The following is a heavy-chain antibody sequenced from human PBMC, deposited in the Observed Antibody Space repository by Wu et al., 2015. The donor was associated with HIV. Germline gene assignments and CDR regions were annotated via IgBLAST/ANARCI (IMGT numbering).Heavy chain of an antibody. CDR2: IIPIFGTT. CDR1: SSYT. CDR3: SREIQLLYQ. D-gene: IGHD2-2*02. J-gene: IGHJ4*02. Sequence: SSYTINWVRQAPGQGLEWMGDIIPIFGTTNYAQRFQGRFTITADESTSTAYMELNSLRSEDTAVYYCSREIQLLYQWGQGTLVTVSS. V-gene: IGHV1-69*01.